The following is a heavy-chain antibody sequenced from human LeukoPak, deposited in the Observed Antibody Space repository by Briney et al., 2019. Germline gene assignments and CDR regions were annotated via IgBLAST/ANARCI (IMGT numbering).Heavy chain of an antibody. CDR1: GGSISSYY. Sequence: TSETLSLTCTVSGGSISSYYWSWIRQPPGMGLEWIGSIYYSGSTNYNPSLKSRVTISVDTSKNQFSLKLSSVTAADTAVYYCASLRDYFFDYWGQGTLVTVSS. V-gene: IGHV4-59*12. CDR3: ASLRDYFFDY. J-gene: IGHJ4*02. CDR2: IYYSGST. D-gene: IGHD4-17*01.